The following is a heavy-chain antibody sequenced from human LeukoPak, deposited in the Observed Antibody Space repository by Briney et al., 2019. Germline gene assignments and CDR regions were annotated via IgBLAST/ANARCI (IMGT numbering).Heavy chain of an antibody. CDR3: ARRRTAAGRRWFDP. D-gene: IGHD6-13*01. Sequence: SETLSLTCTVSGGSISSYYWSWIRQPAGKGLEWIGRIYTSGSTNYNPSLKSRVTMSVDTSKNQFSLKLSSVTAADTAVYYCARRRTAAGRRWFDPWGQGTLVTVSS. J-gene: IGHJ5*02. CDR1: GGSISSYY. V-gene: IGHV4-4*07. CDR2: IYTSGST.